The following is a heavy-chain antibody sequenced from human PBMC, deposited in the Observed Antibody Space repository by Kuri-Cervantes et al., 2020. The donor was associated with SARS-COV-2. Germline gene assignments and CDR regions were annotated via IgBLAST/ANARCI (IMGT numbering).Heavy chain of an antibody. V-gene: IGHV3-23*01. CDR2: ISGSGGST. D-gene: IGHD1-1*01. Sequence: GGSLRLSCAAYGFTFSSYAMSWVRQAPGKGLEWVSAISGSGGSTYYADSVKGRFTISRDNSKNTLYLQMNSLRAEDTAVYYCAKDLQAGTPGYYFDYWGQGTLVTVSS. J-gene: IGHJ4*02. CDR1: GFTFSSYA. CDR3: AKDLQAGTPGYYFDY.